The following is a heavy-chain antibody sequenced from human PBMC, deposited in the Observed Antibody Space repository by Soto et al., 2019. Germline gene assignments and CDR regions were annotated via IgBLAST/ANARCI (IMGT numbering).Heavy chain of an antibody. CDR1: GFTFSSYA. J-gene: IGHJ6*02. V-gene: IGHV3-30-3*01. CDR3: ARDLAAADSFKYYYYGMDV. CDR2: ISYDGSNK. Sequence: PGGSLRLSWAASGFTFSSYAMHWVRQAPGKGLEWVAVISYDGSNKYYADSVKGRFTISRDNSKNTLYLQMNSLRAEDTAVYYCARDLAAADSFKYYYYGMDVWGQGTTVTVSS. D-gene: IGHD6-13*01.